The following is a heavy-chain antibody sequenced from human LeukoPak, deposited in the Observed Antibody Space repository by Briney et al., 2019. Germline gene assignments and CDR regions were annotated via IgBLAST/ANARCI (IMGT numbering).Heavy chain of an antibody. D-gene: IGHD5-18*01. V-gene: IGHV3-23*01. CDR3: AKDRPTAMVTTYYGMDV. CDR2: ISGSGGST. Sequence: HPGGSLRLSCAASGYTFSSYAMSWVRQAPGKGLEWVSAISGSGGSTYYADSVKGRFTISRDNSKNTLYLQMNSLRAEDTAVYYCAKDRPTAMVTTYYGMDVWGQGTTVTVSS. J-gene: IGHJ6*02. CDR1: GYTFSSYA.